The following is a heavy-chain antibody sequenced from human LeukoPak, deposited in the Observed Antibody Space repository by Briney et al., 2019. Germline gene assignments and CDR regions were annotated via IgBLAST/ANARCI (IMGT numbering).Heavy chain of an antibody. D-gene: IGHD3-10*01. J-gene: IGHJ4*02. Sequence: ASVKVSCKASGYTFTSYGISWVRQAPGQGLEWMGWINAYNGNTNYAQKLQGRVTMTTDTSTSTAYMELRSLRSDDTAVYYCARDRTPYYYGSGSYINFDYWGQGTLVTVSS. CDR3: ARDRTPYYYGSGSYINFDY. CDR2: INAYNGNT. V-gene: IGHV1-18*01. CDR1: GYTFTSYG.